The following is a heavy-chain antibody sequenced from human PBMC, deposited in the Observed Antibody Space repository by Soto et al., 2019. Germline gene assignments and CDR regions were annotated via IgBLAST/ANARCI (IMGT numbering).Heavy chain of an antibody. CDR1: GFTFSSYA. CDR2: ISGSGGST. V-gene: IGHV3-23*01. D-gene: IGHD5-18*01. CDR3: ATPEGGYSYGTFDY. J-gene: IGHJ4*02. Sequence: EVQLLESGGGLVQPGGSLRLSCAAYGFTFSSYAMSWVRQAPGKGLEWVSAISGSGGSTYYADSVKGRFTISRDNSKNTLYLQMNSLRAEDTAVYYCATPEGGYSYGTFDYWGQGTLVTVSS.